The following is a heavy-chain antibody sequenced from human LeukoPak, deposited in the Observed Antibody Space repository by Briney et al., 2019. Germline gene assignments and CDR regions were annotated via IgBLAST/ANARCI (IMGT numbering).Heavy chain of an antibody. V-gene: IGHV3-21*01. Sequence: GGSLRLSCAASGFTFSSYEMNWVRQAPGKGLEWVSSISSSSSYIYYADSVKGRFTISRDNAKNSLYLQMNSLRAEDTAVYYCAVETIAVAGTWGQGTLVTVSS. CDR1: GFTFSSYE. CDR2: ISSSSSYI. J-gene: IGHJ4*02. CDR3: AVETIAVAGT. D-gene: IGHD6-19*01.